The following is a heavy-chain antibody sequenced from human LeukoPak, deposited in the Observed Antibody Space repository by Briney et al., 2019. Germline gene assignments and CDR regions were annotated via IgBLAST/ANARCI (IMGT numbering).Heavy chain of an antibody. Sequence: SQTLSLTSAISGDSVSSNSTVWHCIRQSPSRGIEWLGRTYYRSKWYNDYAVSVKSRITINPDTSKNQFSLQLNSVTPEDTAVYYCARGFTAGSLWGQGTLVTVSS. CDR1: GDSVSSNSTV. CDR3: ARGFTAGSL. D-gene: IGHD3-10*01. CDR2: TYYRSKWYN. V-gene: IGHV6-1*01. J-gene: IGHJ4*02.